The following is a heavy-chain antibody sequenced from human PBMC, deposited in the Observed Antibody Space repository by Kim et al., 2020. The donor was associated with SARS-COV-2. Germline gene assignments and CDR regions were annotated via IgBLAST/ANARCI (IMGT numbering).Heavy chain of an antibody. V-gene: IGHV3-23*01. J-gene: IGHJ4*02. CDR3: AIPGVFEYSSSSLDY. Sequence: GGSLRLSCAASGFTFSSYAMSWVRQAPGKGLEWVSAISGSGGSTYYADSVKGRFTISRDNSKNTLYLQMNSLRAEDTAVYYCAIPGVFEYSSSSLDYWGQGTLVTVSS. D-gene: IGHD6-6*01. CDR1: GFTFSSYA. CDR2: ISGSGGST.